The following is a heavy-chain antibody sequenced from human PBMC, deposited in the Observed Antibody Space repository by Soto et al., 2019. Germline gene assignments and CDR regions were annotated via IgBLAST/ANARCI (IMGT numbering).Heavy chain of an antibody. J-gene: IGHJ4*02. V-gene: IGHV3-21*01. D-gene: IGHD3-10*01. CDR1: GFTFSGHT. CDR3: ARCMGFDGSGYAFFDS. CDR2: VSSSSSYI. Sequence: EVQLVESGGGLVKPGGSLRLSCAASGFTFSGHTINWVRQAPGKGLEWVSSVSSSSSYIYYADSVKCRFTVSRDNADKSLYLQMNSLRAEDTAIYYCARCMGFDGSGYAFFDSWGQGTLVTVSS.